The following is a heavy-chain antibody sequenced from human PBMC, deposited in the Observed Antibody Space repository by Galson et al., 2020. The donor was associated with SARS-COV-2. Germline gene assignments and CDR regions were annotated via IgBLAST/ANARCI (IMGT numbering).Heavy chain of an antibody. CDR3: ARGHEWLDY. J-gene: IGHJ4*02. Sequence: GGSLRLSCVASGFTFNSYPMHWVRQTPGKGLEWVAVTSYDGTIKDYADSVKGRFTISRDNFKNTLFLQMNSLRVEDTAVYYCARGHEWLDYWGQGTLGTVSS. D-gene: IGHD5-12*01. CDR2: TSYDGTIK. CDR1: GFTFNSYP. V-gene: IGHV3-30*04.